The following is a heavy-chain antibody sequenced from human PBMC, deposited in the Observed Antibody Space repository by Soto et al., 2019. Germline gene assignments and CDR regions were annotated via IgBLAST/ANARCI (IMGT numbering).Heavy chain of an antibody. D-gene: IGHD6-19*01. V-gene: IGHV3-30*18. J-gene: IGHJ4*02. CDR2: VSHDGRNT. CDR1: GYTFSDYD. Sequence: ESGGGVVQPGRSLRLSCAASGYTFSDYDMHWVRQAPGKGLEWVAVVSHDGRNTHYADSVKGRFTISRDSSKNTVSLEMTSLRAEDTAVYYCAKGGRQWLVTSDFNYWGQGALVTVSS. CDR3: AKGGRQWLVTSDFNY.